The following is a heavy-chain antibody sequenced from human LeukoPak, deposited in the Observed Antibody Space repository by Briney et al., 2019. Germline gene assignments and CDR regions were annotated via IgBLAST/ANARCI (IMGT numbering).Heavy chain of an antibody. D-gene: IGHD3-3*01. J-gene: IGHJ4*02. CDR1: GFTFSSYA. Sequence: GGSLRLSCAASGFTFSSYAMHWVRQAPGKGLEWVAVISYDGSNKYYADSVKGRFTISRDNSKNTLCLQMNSLRAEDTAVYYCARDHPTIFGVVILYYFDYWGQGTLVTVSS. V-gene: IGHV3-30-3*01. CDR2: ISYDGSNK. CDR3: ARDHPTIFGVVILYYFDY.